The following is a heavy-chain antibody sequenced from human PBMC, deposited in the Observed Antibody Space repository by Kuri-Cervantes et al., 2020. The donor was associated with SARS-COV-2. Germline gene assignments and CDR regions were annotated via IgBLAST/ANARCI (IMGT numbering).Heavy chain of an antibody. CDR1: GFTFGDYA. D-gene: IGHD1-7*01. CDR2: IRSKAYGGTT. CDR3: ARGNWNYFAFDI. J-gene: IGHJ3*02. Sequence: GESLKISCTASGFTFGDYAMSWVRQAPGKGLEWVGFIRSKAYGGTTEYAASVKGRFTISRDDSKNTLYLQMGSLRAEDMAVYYCARGNWNYFAFDIWGQGTMVTVSS. V-gene: IGHV3-49*04.